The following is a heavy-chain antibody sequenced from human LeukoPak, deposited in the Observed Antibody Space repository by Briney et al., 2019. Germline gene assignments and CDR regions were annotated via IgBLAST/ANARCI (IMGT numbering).Heavy chain of an antibody. CDR1: GVTLSSYA. V-gene: IGHV3-23*01. CDR3: AKADHPMSSSGWYYFDY. D-gene: IGHD6-19*01. Sequence: PGGSLRLSCAASGVTLSSYAMSWARQAPGKGLEWVSGISSSGSGGNTYYADSVKGRFTISRDNSKNTLYLQMNSLRAEDTAVYYCAKADHPMSSSGWYYFDYWGQGTLVTVSS. CDR2: ISSSGSGGNT. J-gene: IGHJ4*02.